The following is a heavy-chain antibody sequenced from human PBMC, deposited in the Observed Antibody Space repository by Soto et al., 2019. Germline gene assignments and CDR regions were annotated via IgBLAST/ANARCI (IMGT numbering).Heavy chain of an antibody. D-gene: IGHD5-18*01. CDR1: GDSISSYY. J-gene: IGHJ4*02. Sequence: SETLSLTCTVSGDSISSYYWNWIRQPAGKGLEWIGRMYTTGSTNYNPSLKSRVTMSVDTSKNQFSLKLSSVTAADTAVYYCARGLVDTATDSFDYWGQGTLVTVSS. V-gene: IGHV4-4*07. CDR3: ARGLVDTATDSFDY. CDR2: MYTTGST.